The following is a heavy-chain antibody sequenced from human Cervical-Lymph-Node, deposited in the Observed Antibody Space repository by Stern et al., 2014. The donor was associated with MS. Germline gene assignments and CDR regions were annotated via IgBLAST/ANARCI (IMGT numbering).Heavy chain of an antibody. Sequence: QITLKESGPALVKPTQTLTLTCTFSGFSLSTSGMRASWIRQPPGKALEWLARIDWNDEKFYSTSLKTRLTISKDTSKNQVVLTMTNMDLLDTATYYCARVSWSKIDFWGQGTLVTVSS. CDR1: GFSLSTSGMR. V-gene: IGHV2-70*04. CDR2: IDWNDEK. J-gene: IGHJ4*02. D-gene: IGHD3-3*01. CDR3: ARVSWSKIDF.